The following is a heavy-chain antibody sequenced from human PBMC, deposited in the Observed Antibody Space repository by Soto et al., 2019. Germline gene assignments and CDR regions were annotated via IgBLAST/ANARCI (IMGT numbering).Heavy chain of an antibody. Sequence: QVQLVQSGAEVKKPGSSVKVSCKASGGTFSSYAISWVRQAPGQGLEWMGGIIPIFGTANYAQKFQGRVTITADESTSTAYIELSSLRSEDTAVYYCARDRGYCDNLNYWYFDLWGRGTLVTVSS. J-gene: IGHJ2*01. CDR2: IIPIFGTA. CDR1: GGTFSSYA. CDR3: ARDRGYCDNLNYWYFDL. D-gene: IGHD4-17*01. V-gene: IGHV1-69*12.